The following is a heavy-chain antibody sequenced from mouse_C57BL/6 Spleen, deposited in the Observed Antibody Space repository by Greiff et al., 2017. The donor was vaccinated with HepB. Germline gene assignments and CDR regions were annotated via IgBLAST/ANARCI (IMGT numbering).Heavy chain of an antibody. CDR3: TFYYERDY. D-gene: IGHD1-1*01. CDR2: IDPETGGT. CDR1: GYTFTDYE. Sequence: QVHVKQSGAELVRPGASVTLSCKASGYTFTDYEMHWVKQTPVHGLEWIGAIDPETGGTAYNQKFKGKAILTADKSSSTAYMELRSLTSEDSAVYYCTFYYERDYWGQGTTLTVSS. J-gene: IGHJ2*01. V-gene: IGHV1-15*01.